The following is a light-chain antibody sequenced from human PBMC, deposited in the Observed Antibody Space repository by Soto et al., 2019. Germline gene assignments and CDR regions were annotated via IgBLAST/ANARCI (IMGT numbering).Light chain of an antibody. CDR1: QSVRRY. J-gene: IGKJ5*01. Sequence: EIVLTQSPGTLSFSPGERATLSCRASQSVRRYLAWYQQKPGQAPRLVIYDASNRATGIPARFSGSGSGTDFTLTISSLEPEDFEVYYCQQRSNWTITFGQGTRLEIK. CDR3: QQRSNWTIT. CDR2: DAS. V-gene: IGKV3-11*01.